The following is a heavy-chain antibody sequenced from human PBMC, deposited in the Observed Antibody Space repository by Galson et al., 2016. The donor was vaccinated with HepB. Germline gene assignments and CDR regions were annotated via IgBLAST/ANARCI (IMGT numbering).Heavy chain of an antibody. CDR1: NGSIISSNW. V-gene: IGHV4-4*02. J-gene: IGHJ4*02. CDR3: AALVSSWSQLDY. CDR2: IYHSGST. Sequence: ETLSLTCAVSNGSIISSNWWNWVRQPPGKGLEWIGEIYHSGSTNYNPSLTSRVTISIGKSRNQFSLRLTSVTAADTAVYYCAALVSSWSQLDYWGQGMLVTVSS. D-gene: IGHD6-13*01.